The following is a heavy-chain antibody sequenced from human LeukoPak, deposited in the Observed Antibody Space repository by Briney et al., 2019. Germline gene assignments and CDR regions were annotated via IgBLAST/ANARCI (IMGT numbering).Heavy chain of an antibody. CDR3: ARDSRVTNGDY. D-gene: IGHD3-10*01. CDR1: GYTFTGYY. CDR2: INPNSGGT. Sequence: ASVKVSCKTSGYTFTGYYMHWVRQAPGQGLEWMGFINPNSGGTNYAQKFQGRVTMTRDTSISTAYMELGRLRSDDTAVYYCARDSRVTNGDYWGQGTLVTVSS. J-gene: IGHJ4*02. V-gene: IGHV1-2*02.